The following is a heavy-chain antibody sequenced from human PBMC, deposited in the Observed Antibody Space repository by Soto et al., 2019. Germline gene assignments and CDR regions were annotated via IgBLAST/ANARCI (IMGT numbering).Heavy chain of an antibody. CDR3: AKDLTNYDSSGHYFDF. Sequence: EVQLVESGGGVVQPGRSLRLSCAASGFTFDDYAMHWVRQAPGKGLEWVSGISWNSGSVGYADSVKGRFTISRGNAKNSLDLQMSSLRAEDTAFYYCAKDLTNYDSSGHYFDFWGQGTLVTVSS. CDR2: ISWNSGSV. V-gene: IGHV3-9*01. CDR1: GFTFDDYA. D-gene: IGHD3-22*01. J-gene: IGHJ4*02.